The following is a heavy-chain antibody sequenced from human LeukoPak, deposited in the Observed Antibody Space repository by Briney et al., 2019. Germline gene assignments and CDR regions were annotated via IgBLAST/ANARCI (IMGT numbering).Heavy chain of an antibody. CDR1: GGSISGSY. Sequence: ASETLTLTCTVSGGSISGSYWSWIRQPPGKGLEWIAYMYNSGSTNYNPSLKSRVTISIDTSKNQFSLKLSSLTAADTAIYYCARGIESYGDYGYWGQGILVTVSS. V-gene: IGHV4-59*01. CDR3: ARGIESYGDYGY. J-gene: IGHJ4*02. D-gene: IGHD4-17*01. CDR2: MYNSGST.